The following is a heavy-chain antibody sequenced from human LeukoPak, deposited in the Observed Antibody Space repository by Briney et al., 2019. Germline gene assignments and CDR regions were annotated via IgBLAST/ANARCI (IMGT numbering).Heavy chain of an antibody. CDR2: ISYSGST. V-gene: IGHV4-59*12. D-gene: IGHD3-22*01. Sequence: PSETLSLTCTVSGGSISSYYWSWIRQPPGKGLEWIGYISYSGSTNFNPSLKSRVTISVDTSKNQFSLKLSSVTAADTAVYYCARGAKWLLLYVFQHWGQGTLVTVSS. CDR3: ARGAKWLLLYVFQH. CDR1: GGSISSYY. J-gene: IGHJ1*01.